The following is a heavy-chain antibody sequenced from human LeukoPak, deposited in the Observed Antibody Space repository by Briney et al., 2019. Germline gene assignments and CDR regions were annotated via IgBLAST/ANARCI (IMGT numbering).Heavy chain of an antibody. CDR3: ARAYGSGSHGY. D-gene: IGHD3-10*01. J-gene: IGHJ4*02. Sequence: KAGGSLRLSCAASGFNFSDYYMSWMRQARGKGLEWVSYISSSSSYTNYADSVKGRFTISRDNAKNSLYLQMDSLRDDDTAVYYCARAYGSGSHGYWGQGTLVTVSS. V-gene: IGHV3-11*05. CDR1: GFNFSDYY. CDR2: ISSSSSYT.